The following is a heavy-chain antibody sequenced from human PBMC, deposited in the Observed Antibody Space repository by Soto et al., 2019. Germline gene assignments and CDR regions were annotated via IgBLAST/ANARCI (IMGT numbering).Heavy chain of an antibody. V-gene: IGHV1-69*12. CDR2: IIPIFGTA. CDR1: GGTFSSYA. Sequence: QVQLVQSGAEVKKPGSSVKVSCKASGGTFSSYAISWVRQAPGQGLEWMGGIIPIFGTANYAQKFQGRVTSPADETTSKACMELSSLRSEDTAVYYCASSDSSGYYPLDYWGQGTLVTVSS. D-gene: IGHD3-22*01. J-gene: IGHJ4*02. CDR3: ASSDSSGYYPLDY.